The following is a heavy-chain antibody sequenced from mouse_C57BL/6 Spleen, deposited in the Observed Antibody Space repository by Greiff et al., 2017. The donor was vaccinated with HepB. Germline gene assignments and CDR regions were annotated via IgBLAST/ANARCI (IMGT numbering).Heavy chain of an antibody. J-gene: IGHJ4*01. D-gene: IGHD1-1*01. Sequence: VQLQQSGPELVKPGASVKISCKASGHAFSSSWMNWVKQRPGKGLEWIGRIYPGDGDTNYNGKFKGKATLTADKSSSTAYMQLSSLTSEDSAVYFCARRGYYYGSSYDAMDYWGQGTSVTVSS. CDR2: IYPGDGDT. CDR3: ARRGYYYGSSYDAMDY. V-gene: IGHV1-82*01. CDR1: GHAFSSSW.